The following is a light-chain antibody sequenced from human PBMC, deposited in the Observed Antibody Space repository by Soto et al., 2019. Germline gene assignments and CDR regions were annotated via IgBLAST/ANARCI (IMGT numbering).Light chain of an antibody. J-gene: IGLJ1*01. CDR3: SSYAGSNKGV. CDR2: EVS. V-gene: IGLV2-8*01. CDR1: SSDVGGYNY. Sequence: QRELTQPASASGSPSQAVTISCTGTSSDVGGYNYVSWYQQHPGKAPKLMIYEVSKRPSGVPDRFSGSKSGDTASLTVSGLQAEDEADYYCSSYAGSNKGVFGTGTKVTVL.